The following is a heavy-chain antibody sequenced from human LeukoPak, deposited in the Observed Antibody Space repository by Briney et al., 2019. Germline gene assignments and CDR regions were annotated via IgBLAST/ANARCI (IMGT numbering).Heavy chain of an antibody. CDR1: GYSFTSYW. Sequence: GESLKISCKGSGYSFTSYWIGWVRQMPGKGLEWMGIIYPGDSDTRYSPSFQGQVTISADKSISTAYLQWSSLKASDTAMYYCARDTAMVTSTGYFDYWGQGTLVTVSS. D-gene: IGHD5-18*01. J-gene: IGHJ4*02. CDR2: IYPGDSDT. V-gene: IGHV5-51*01. CDR3: ARDTAMVTSTGYFDY.